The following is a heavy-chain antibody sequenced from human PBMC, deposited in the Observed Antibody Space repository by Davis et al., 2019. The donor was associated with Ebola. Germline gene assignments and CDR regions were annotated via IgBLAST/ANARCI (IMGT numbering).Heavy chain of an antibody. D-gene: IGHD3-10*01. CDR3: ARGITIVRGVNWFDP. CDR2: ISAYNGNT. CDR1: GYTFTSYG. Sequence: ASVKVSCKASGYTFTSYGISWVRQAPGQGLEWMGWISAYNGNTNYAQKLQGRVTMTTNTSTGTAYMELRSLRSDDTAVYYCARGITIVRGVNWFDPWGQGTLVTVSS. J-gene: IGHJ5*02. V-gene: IGHV1-18*01.